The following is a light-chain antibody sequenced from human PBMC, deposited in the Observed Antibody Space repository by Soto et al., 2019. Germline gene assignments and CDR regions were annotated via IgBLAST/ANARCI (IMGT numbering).Light chain of an antibody. Sequence: SALTQPASVSGSPGQSITISCTGTSSDVGGYNYVSWYQQHPGKAPKLMIYEVSNRPSGVSNRFSGSKSGNTASLTISGLQAEDEADYDCSSYTSSSTPYVFGTGTKLTVL. CDR2: EVS. CDR3: SSYTSSSTPYV. J-gene: IGLJ1*01. CDR1: SSDVGGYNY. V-gene: IGLV2-14*01.